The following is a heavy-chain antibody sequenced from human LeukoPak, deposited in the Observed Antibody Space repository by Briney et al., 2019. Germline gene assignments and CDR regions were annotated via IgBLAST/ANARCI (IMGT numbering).Heavy chain of an antibody. Sequence: PSQTLSLTCTVSGGSVRRGNYYWTWIRQPAGSGLEWIGRIYTSGTTDYNPSLRTRVTISVDASRNQFSLNLSSVTAADTAVYYCARWSGSVTARNYYYYMDVWGEGTTVTVSS. CDR1: GGSVRRGNYY. D-gene: IGHD6-6*01. CDR3: ARWSGSVTARNYYYYMDV. CDR2: IYTSGTT. V-gene: IGHV4-61*02. J-gene: IGHJ6*03.